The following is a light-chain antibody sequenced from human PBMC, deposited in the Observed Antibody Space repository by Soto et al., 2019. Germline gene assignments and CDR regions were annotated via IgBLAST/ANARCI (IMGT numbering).Light chain of an antibody. CDR2: KAS. J-gene: IGKJ1*01. V-gene: IGKV1-5*03. CDR1: QGISSW. Sequence: DIQMTQSPSSLSASVGDRVTITCRGSQGISSWLAWYQQKPGKAPRLLIYKASSLASGVPSRFSGSGSGTEFTLTISSLHPDDFATYYCQQYKTFGQGTKVDIK. CDR3: QQYKT.